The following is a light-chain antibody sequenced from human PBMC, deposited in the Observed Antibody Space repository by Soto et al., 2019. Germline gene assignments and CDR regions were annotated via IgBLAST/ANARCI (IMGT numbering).Light chain of an antibody. J-gene: IGKJ1*01. Sequence: DIQMTQSTSSLSASVGDRVTITCRASHNIGIYLNWYQQKPGKAPKVLIYTTSKLHNGVPSRFSGGGTGTDFTLTISSLQPEDFATFYCQQSYTTPTFGQGTKVAIK. CDR1: HNIGIY. CDR2: TTS. CDR3: QQSYTTPT. V-gene: IGKV1-39*01.